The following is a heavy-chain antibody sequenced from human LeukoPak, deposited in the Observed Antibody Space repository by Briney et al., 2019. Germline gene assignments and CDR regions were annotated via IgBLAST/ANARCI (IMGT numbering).Heavy chain of an antibody. D-gene: IGHD3-10*01. V-gene: IGHV3-20*04. CDR2: INWNGGST. J-gene: IGHJ4*02. Sequence: GGSLRLSCAASGFTFSRSWMHWVRQAPGKGLEWVSGINWNGGSTGYADSVKGRFTISRDNAKNSLYLQMNSLRAEDTGLYYCVTDQTGRHPYFFDYWGQGTLVTVSS. CDR1: GFTFSRSW. CDR3: VTDQTGRHPYFFDY.